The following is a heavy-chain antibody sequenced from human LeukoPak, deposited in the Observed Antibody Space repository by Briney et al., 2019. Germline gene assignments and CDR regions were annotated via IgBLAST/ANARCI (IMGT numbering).Heavy chain of an antibody. CDR1: GFTFSDYY. CDR3: ARNHEGSSWYDYYYGMDV. J-gene: IGHJ6*04. D-gene: IGHD6-13*01. V-gene: IGHV3-11*06. Sequence: GGSLRLSCAASGFTFSDYYMSWIRQAPGKGLEWVSYISSSSYTNYADSVKGRFTISRDNAKNSLYLQMNSLRAEDTAVYYCARNHEGSSWYDYYYGMDVWGKGTTVTVSS. CDR2: ISSSSYT.